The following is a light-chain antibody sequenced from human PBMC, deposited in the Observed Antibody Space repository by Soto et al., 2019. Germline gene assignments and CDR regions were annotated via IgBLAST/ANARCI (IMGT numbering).Light chain of an antibody. CDR1: QSISSW. V-gene: IGKV1-5*01. CDR2: DAS. J-gene: IGKJ1*01. CDR3: QQYNSYSPT. Sequence: DIKMTQSPSTLSASVGDRVTITCRASQSISSWLAWYQQKPGKAPKLLIYDASSLESGVPPRFSGSGSGTEFTLTISSLQPDDFATYYCQQYNSYSPTFGQGTKVDI.